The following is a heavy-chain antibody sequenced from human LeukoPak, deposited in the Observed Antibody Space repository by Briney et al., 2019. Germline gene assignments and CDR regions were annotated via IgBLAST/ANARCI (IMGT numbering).Heavy chain of an antibody. CDR2: ISYDGSNK. CDR3: AKDGGQSQNLYYYFDY. J-gene: IGHJ4*02. D-gene: IGHD3-16*01. CDR1: GFTFSSYG. V-gene: IGHV3-30*18. Sequence: PGRSLRLSCAASGFTFSSYGMHCVRQAPGKGLEWVAVISYDGSNKYYADSVKGRFTISRDNSKNTLYLQMNSLRAEDTAVYYCAKDGGQSQNLYYYFDYWGQGTLVTVSS.